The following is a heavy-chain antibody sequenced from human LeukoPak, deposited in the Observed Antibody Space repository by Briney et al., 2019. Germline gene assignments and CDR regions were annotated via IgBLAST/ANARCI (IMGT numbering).Heavy chain of an antibody. J-gene: IGHJ3*02. D-gene: IGHD3-22*01. CDR1: GDSISSGDYY. V-gene: IGHV4-61*02. CDR2: ISSSGST. Sequence: SETLTLTCTVSGDSISSGDYYWSWIRQPAGKGLEWIGRISSSGSTNYNPSLKSRVTISVDTSKNQFSLKLSSVTAADTAVYFCARGPYSYDSSGAFDIWGQGTMVTVSS. CDR3: ARGPYSYDSSGAFDI.